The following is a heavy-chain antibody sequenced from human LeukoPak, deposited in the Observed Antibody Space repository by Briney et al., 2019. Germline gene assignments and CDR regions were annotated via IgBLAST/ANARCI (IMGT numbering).Heavy chain of an antibody. V-gene: IGHV3-53*05. CDR2: IYSDGST. Sequence: GGSLRLSCAASGFAVSSKYMTWVRQAPGKGMEWVSVIYSDGSTFYADSVKGRFTISRDNAKNTLYLQMNSLRAEDTAVYYCARGYDYDFWSGPRVYYFDYWGQGTLVTVSS. CDR3: ARGYDYDFWSGPRVYYFDY. D-gene: IGHD3-3*01. J-gene: IGHJ4*02. CDR1: GFAVSSKY.